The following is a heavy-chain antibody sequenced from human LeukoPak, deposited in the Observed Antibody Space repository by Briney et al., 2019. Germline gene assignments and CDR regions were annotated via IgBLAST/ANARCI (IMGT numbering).Heavy chain of an antibody. Sequence: GGSLRLSCAASGFTFSTYAMHWVRQAPGKGLEWLAVISHDRSHQFYADSVQGRFTISRDNSKNTLYLQMNSLRAEDTAVYYCAKESSGYYFDYWGQGTLVTVSS. D-gene: IGHD3-22*01. J-gene: IGHJ4*02. CDR2: ISHDRSHQ. CDR1: GFTFSTYA. CDR3: AKESSGYYFDY. V-gene: IGHV3-30*04.